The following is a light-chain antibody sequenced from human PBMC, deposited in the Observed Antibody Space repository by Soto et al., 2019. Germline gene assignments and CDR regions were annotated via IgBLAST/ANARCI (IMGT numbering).Light chain of an antibody. V-gene: IGKV3-20*01. CDR1: QSVSSSY. CDR3: QHYDSLPIT. CDR2: GAS. Sequence: EIVLTQSPGTLSFSPGERATRSCRASQSVSSSYLAWYQQKPGQPPRLLIYGASSRATGIPDRFSGSGSGTDFTLTISRLEPEDFAVFYCQHYDSLPITFGQGTKVDIK. J-gene: IGKJ1*01.